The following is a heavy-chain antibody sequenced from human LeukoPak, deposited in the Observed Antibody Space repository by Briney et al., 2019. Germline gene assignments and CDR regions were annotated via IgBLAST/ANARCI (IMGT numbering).Heavy chain of an antibody. J-gene: IGHJ6*03. CDR2: ISWNSGSI. Sequence: GGSLRLSCAASGFTFDDYAMHWVRQAPGKGLEWVSWISWNSGSIVYAQSVKGRFTISRDNAKNSLYLQMNSLRAEDTALYYCAKEGTVGATSSYYYYYLDVWGQGTPVTISS. CDR1: GFTFDDYA. D-gene: IGHD1-26*01. V-gene: IGHV3-9*01. CDR3: AKEGTVGATSSYYYYYLDV.